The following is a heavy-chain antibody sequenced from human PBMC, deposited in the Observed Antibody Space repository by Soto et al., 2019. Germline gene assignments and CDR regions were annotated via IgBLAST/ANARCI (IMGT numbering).Heavy chain of an antibody. D-gene: IGHD3-22*01. CDR3: ARLVYDSRLNYLYFDH. CDR2: VYNDGSA. CDR1: GVSISSGNW. V-gene: IGHV4-4*02. J-gene: IGHJ4*02. Sequence: SSETLSLTCDVSGVSISSGNWWSWVRQPPGKGLAWIAEVYNDGSANYHPSLESRATISVDRSKNQFSLRLSSVTAADTGKYYCARLVYDSRLNYLYFDHWGQGTLVTVSS.